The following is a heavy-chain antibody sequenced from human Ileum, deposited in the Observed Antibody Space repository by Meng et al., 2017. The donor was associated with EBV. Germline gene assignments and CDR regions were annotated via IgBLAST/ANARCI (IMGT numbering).Heavy chain of an antibody. CDR2: IYYSGNT. D-gene: IGHD1-14*01. CDR3: ARSLTTPYYFDD. CDR1: GDSISSGGYF. J-gene: IGHJ4*02. V-gene: IGHV4-30-4*01. Sequence: QLHLAESCPGMVKPSPTVPLTCTVSGDSISSGGYFWSWIRQPPGKGLEWIGYIYYSGNTYYKPSLKSRVTMSVDTSKNQFSLKLSSVTAADTAVYYCARSLTTPYYFDDWGQGTLVTVPS.